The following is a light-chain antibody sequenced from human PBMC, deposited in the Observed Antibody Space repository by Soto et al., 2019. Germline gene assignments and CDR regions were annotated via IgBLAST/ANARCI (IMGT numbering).Light chain of an antibody. CDR1: QGVRDD. CDR3: LQHNNYPYT. J-gene: IGKJ2*01. CDR2: AAS. V-gene: IGKV1-17*01. Sequence: DIQMTQSPSSLSASVGDRVTITCRASQGVRDDLDWYQQKPGKAPKRLIYAASTLQSGVPSRFSGSGSGTEFTLTINSLQPEDFETYYCLQHNNYPYTFGQGTKVDIK.